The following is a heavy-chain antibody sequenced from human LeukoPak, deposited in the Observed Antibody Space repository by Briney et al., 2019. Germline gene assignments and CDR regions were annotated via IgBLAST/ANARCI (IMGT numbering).Heavy chain of an antibody. CDR3: ARGYVYAFDY. CDR2: ISGDGSAK. CDR1: GFSFSSYS. Sequence: GGSLRLSCAASGFSFSSYSINWVRQAPGKGLEWVSYISGDGSAKHYTDSVKGRFTISRDNAKNALYLQMNSLRAEDTAVYFCARGYVYAFDYWGQGTLVTVSS. J-gene: IGHJ4*02. D-gene: IGHD2/OR15-2a*01. V-gene: IGHV3-48*01.